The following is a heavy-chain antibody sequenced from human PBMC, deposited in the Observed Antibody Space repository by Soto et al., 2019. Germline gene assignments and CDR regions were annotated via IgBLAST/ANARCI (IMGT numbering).Heavy chain of an antibody. CDR1: GGSISSGGYS. D-gene: IGHD4-17*01. V-gene: IGHV4-30-2*01. Sequence: QLQLQESGSGLVKPSQTLSLTCAVSGGSISSGGYSCNWIRQPPGKGLEWIGYIYHSGSTYYNPSLNSRATKSVDRSKNQFSLKLSSVTAADTAVYYCARGMTTVTTFDYWGQGTLVTVSS. J-gene: IGHJ4*02. CDR2: IYHSGST. CDR3: ARGMTTVTTFDY.